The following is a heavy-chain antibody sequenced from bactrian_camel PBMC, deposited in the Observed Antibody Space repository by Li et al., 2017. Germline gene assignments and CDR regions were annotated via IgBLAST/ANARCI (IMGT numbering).Heavy chain of an antibody. CDR2: LKTDGAT. CDR1: GYRYSSVA. J-gene: IGHJ4*01. V-gene: IGHV3S57*01. Sequence: VQLVESGGGAVQAGGSLKLSCSHSGYRYSSVACMGWYRQAPGKEREGVASLKTDGATDYADSVKGRFIISQDNEKNTLFLQMSSLKPEDTAMYYCAADVDFCYSDYDSPQPYEYSYSGQGTQVTVS. D-gene: IGHD4*01. CDR3: AADVDFCYSDYDSPQPYEYSY.